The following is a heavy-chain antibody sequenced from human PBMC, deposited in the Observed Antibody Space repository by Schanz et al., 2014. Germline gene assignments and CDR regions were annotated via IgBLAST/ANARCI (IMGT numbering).Heavy chain of an antibody. Sequence: QVQLVESGGGVVQPGRSLRLSCAASGFTFSKYGVHWVRQAPGKGLEWVAVIWYNGSNKYYADSVRGRFTISRDNSMNTLSLQMNGLSADDTAVYFCARDNGRIPAANSFDYWGQGTRVTVSS. CDR3: ARDNGRIPAANSFDY. V-gene: IGHV3-33*01. CDR2: IWYNGSNK. CDR1: GFTFSKYG. J-gene: IGHJ4*02. D-gene: IGHD1-26*01.